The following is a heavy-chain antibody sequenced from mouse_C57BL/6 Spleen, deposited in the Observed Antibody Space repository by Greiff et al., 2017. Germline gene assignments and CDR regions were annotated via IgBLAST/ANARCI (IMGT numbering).Heavy chain of an antibody. CDR1: GFTFSSYT. V-gene: IGHV5-9*01. J-gene: IGHJ2*01. Sequence: EVQRVESGGGLVKPGGSLKLSCAASGFTFSSYTMSWVRQTPEKRLEWVATISGGGGNTYYPDSVKGRFTISRDNAKNTLYLQMSSLRSEDSDLCNCARHYDYFDYWGQGTTLTVSS. D-gene: IGHD1-1*01. CDR2: ISGGGGNT. CDR3: ARHYDYFDY.